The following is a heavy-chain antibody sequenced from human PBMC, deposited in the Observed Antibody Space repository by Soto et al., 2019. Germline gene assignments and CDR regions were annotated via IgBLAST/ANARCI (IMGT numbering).Heavy chain of an antibody. V-gene: IGHV4-39*01. Sequence: SETLSLTCNVSGGSISSGGYYWSWIRQPPGKGLEWIGSIKHSGTTYYNPSLKSRVAISRDTSKNQFSLHLSSVSAADTAVYYCMRPGGRTLRDFWGQGALVTVSS. CDR2: IKHSGTT. J-gene: IGHJ4*02. CDR3: MRPGGRTLRDF. D-gene: IGHD1-26*01. CDR1: GGSISSGGYY.